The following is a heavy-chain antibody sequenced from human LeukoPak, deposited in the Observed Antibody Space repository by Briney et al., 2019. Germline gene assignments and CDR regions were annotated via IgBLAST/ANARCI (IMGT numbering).Heavy chain of an antibody. D-gene: IGHD5-12*01. J-gene: IGHJ4*02. Sequence: ASVKVSCKASGYTFTGYYMHWVRQAPGQGPEWMGWINPNSGGTNYAQKFQGRVTMTRDTSISTAYMELSRLRSDDTAVYYCARKRWLQFDLLIDYWGQGTLVTVSS. CDR3: ARKRWLQFDLLIDY. CDR2: INPNSGGT. V-gene: IGHV1-2*02. CDR1: GYTFTGYY.